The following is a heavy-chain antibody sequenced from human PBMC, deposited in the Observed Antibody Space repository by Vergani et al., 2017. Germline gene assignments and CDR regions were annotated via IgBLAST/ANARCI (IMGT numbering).Heavy chain of an antibody. CDR2: RGYDGSNK. CDR3: ARDPGITMVRGVMDV. J-gene: IGHJ6*02. CDR1: GGRERREG. D-gene: IGHD3-10*01. Sequence: QVQRGENGGGGGKRGREGRREGGEGGGRERREGRKRGREATGRGRGWGEVRGYDGSNKYYADSVKGRFTISRDNSKNTLYLQMNSLRAEDTAVYYCARDPGITMVRGVMDVWGQGTTVTVSS. V-gene: IGHV3-33*01.